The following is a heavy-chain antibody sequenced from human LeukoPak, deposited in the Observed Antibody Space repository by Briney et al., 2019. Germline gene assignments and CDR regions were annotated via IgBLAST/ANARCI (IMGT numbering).Heavy chain of an antibody. J-gene: IGHJ6*02. V-gene: IGHV4-59*08. CDR1: GGSISSYY. CDR2: IYYSGST. D-gene: IGHD3-10*01. Sequence: PSETLSLTCTVSGGSISSYYWSWIRQPQGKGLEWNGYIYYSGSTNYNPSLKSRVTISVDPSKNQFSLKLSSVTAADTAVYYCARHERVTMVRGVYHYGMDVWGQGTTVTVSS. CDR3: ARHERVTMVRGVYHYGMDV.